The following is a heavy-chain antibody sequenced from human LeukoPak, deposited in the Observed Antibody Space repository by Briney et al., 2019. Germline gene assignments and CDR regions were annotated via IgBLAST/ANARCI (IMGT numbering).Heavy chain of an antibody. Sequence: GGSLRLSCAASGFTFSSYGMHWVRQAPGKGLEWVAFIRYDGSNKYYADSVKGRFTISRDNSKNTLYLQMNSLRAEDTAVYYCARESPPQGYCSNTSCPLLWGIYAFDIWGQGTMVTVSS. CDR1: GFTFSSYG. D-gene: IGHD2-2*01. J-gene: IGHJ3*02. CDR3: ARESPPQGYCSNTSCPLLWGIYAFDI. CDR2: IRYDGSNK. V-gene: IGHV3-30*02.